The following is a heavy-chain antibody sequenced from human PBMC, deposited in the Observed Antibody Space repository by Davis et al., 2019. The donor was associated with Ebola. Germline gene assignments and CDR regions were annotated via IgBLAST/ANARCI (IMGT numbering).Heavy chain of an antibody. Sequence: PGGSLRLSCVASGFTFSRFAMTWVRQAPGKGLEWVGRIKSLRDGGTVNYATAVKGRFIISRDDSQNTLTLQMNSLRTEDSAVYYCATLVALRFPDQWGQGTLVIVSS. V-gene: IGHV3-15*01. J-gene: IGHJ4*02. CDR3: ATLVALRFPDQ. D-gene: IGHD3-3*01. CDR2: IKSLRDGGTV. CDR1: GFTFSRFA.